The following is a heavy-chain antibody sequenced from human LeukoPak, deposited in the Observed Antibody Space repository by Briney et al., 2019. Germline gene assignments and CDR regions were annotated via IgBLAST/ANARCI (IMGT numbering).Heavy chain of an antibody. CDR3: ARTVGLGYCSSTSCGHHDY. Sequence: PSETLSLTCTVSGGSISSSSYYWGWIRQPPGKGLEWIGSIYYSGSTYYNPSLKSRVTISVDTSKNQFSLKLSSVTAADTAVYYCARTVGLGYCSSTSCGHHDYWGQGTLVTVSS. V-gene: IGHV4-39*01. J-gene: IGHJ4*02. D-gene: IGHD2-2*01. CDR1: GGSISSSSYY. CDR2: IYYSGST.